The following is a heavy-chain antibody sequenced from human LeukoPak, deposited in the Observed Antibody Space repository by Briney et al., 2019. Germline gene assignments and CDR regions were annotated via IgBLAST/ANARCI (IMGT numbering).Heavy chain of an antibody. CDR3: ARSYGSGIRFDMDV. CDR2: IYHSGST. V-gene: IGHV4-38-2*02. D-gene: IGHD3-10*01. J-gene: IGHJ6*03. CDR1: GYSISSGYY. Sequence: SETLSLTCTVSGYSISSGYYWGWIRQPPGKGLEWIGSIYHSGSTYYNPSLKSRVTISVDTSKNQFSLKLSSVTAADTAVYYCARSYGSGIRFDMDVWGKGTTVTISS.